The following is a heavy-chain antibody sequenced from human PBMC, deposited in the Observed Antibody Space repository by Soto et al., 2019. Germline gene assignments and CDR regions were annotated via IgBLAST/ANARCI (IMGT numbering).Heavy chain of an antibody. CDR2: ISYDGSNK. J-gene: IGHJ4*02. CDR1: GFTFSSYA. V-gene: IGHV3-30-3*01. Sequence: QVQLVESGGGVVQPGRSLRLSCAASGFTFSSYAMHWVRQAPGKGLEWVAVISYDGSNKYYADSVKGRFTISRDNSKKTLYLQMNSLRAEDTAVYYCARPIVVVPAARGGGGWGQGTLVTVSS. D-gene: IGHD2-2*01. CDR3: ARPIVVVPAARGGGG.